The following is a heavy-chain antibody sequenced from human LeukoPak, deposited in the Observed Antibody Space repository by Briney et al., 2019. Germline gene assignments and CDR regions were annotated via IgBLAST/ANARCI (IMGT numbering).Heavy chain of an antibody. CDR3: ARTGLYSSSWYEA. Sequence: PGGSLRLSCAASGFTFSSYAMHWVRQAPGKGLEWVAVISYDGSNKYYAASVKGRFTISRDNSKNTLYLQMNSLRAEDTAVYYCARTGLYSSSWYEAWGQGTLVTVSS. J-gene: IGHJ5*02. D-gene: IGHD6-13*01. CDR1: GFTFSSYA. V-gene: IGHV3-30*01. CDR2: ISYDGSNK.